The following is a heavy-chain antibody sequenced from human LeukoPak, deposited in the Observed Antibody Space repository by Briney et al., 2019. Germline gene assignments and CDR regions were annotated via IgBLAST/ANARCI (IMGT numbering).Heavy chain of an antibody. CDR2: INHSGST. D-gene: IGHD2-8*02. CDR1: GGSLSGYY. J-gene: IGHJ4*02. Sequence: SETLSLTCAVYGGSLSGYYWSWIRQPPGKGLEWIGEINHSGSTNYNPSLKSRVTISVDTSKNQFSLKLSSVTAADTAVYYCAIDPLLGFDYWGQGTLVTVSS. CDR3: AIDPLLGFDY. V-gene: IGHV4-34*01.